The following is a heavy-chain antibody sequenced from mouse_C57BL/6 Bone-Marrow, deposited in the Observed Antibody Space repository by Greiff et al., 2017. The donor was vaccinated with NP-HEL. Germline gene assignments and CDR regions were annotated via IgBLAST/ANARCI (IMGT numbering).Heavy chain of an antibody. Sequence: KLQQSGAELVRPGTSVKVSCKASGYAFTNYLIEWVKQRPGQGLEWIGVINPGSGGTNYNEKFKGKATLTADKSSSTAYMQLSSLTSEDSAVYCCARSLYYGNFYGYFDVWGTGTTVTVSS. CDR1: GYAFTNYL. J-gene: IGHJ1*03. CDR2: INPGSGGT. D-gene: IGHD2-1*01. CDR3: ARSLYYGNFYGYFDV. V-gene: IGHV1-54*01.